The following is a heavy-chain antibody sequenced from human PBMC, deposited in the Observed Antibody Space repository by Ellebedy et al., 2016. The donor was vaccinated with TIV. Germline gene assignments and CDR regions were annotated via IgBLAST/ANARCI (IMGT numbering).Heavy chain of an antibody. CDR1: GLTFSSHA. J-gene: IGHJ3*01. CDR3: ARDPVGVGPAFEV. CDR2: ITESGGNT. Sequence: GESLKIPCAASGLTFSSHAMSWVRQAPGKGLEWVSSITESGGNTYYADPVKGRFTISRDNSKDTLFLQMNSLRAEDTAIYFCARDPVGVGPAFEVWGQGTMVTVSS. V-gene: IGHV3-23*01. D-gene: IGHD4-23*01.